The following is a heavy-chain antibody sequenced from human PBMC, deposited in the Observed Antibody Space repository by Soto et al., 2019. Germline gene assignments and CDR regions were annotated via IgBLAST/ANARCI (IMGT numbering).Heavy chain of an antibody. D-gene: IGHD3-10*01. J-gene: IGHJ3*02. Sequence: GGSLRLSCAASGFTFDDYAMHWVRQAPGKGLEWVSGISWNSGSIGYADSVKGRFTISRDNAKNSLYLQMNSLRAEDTALYYCAKTIQGNDAFDIWGQGTMVTVSS. CDR3: AKTIQGNDAFDI. V-gene: IGHV3-9*01. CDR2: ISWNSGSI. CDR1: GFTFDDYA.